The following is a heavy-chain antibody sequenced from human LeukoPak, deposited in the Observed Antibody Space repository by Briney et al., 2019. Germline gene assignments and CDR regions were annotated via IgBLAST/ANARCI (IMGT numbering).Heavy chain of an antibody. D-gene: IGHD3-10*01. V-gene: IGHV3-23*01. CDR2: TSGSGGET. CDR1: GVTYG. CDR3: ASHYGSGSNNWLGP. J-gene: IGHJ5*02. Sequence: GGSLRLSCAASGVTYGMSWVRQAPGKGLAWVSATSGSGGETYYADSVKGRFTISRDNSKNTLYLQMNSLRAEDSAIYYCASHYGSGSNNWLGPWGQGTLVTVSS.